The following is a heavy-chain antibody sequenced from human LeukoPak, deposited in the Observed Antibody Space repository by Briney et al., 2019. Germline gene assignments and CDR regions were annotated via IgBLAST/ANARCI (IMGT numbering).Heavy chain of an antibody. D-gene: IGHD3-22*01. CDR1: GYTFTSYG. Sequence: ASVKVSFKASGYTFTSYGISWVRQAPGQGREWMGWISAYNGNTNYAQKLQGRVTMTTDTSTSTAYMELRSLRSDDTAVYYCARVNSDMIRMGFLHRGAFDIWGQGTMVTVSS. CDR3: ARVNSDMIRMGFLHRGAFDI. CDR2: ISAYNGNT. V-gene: IGHV1-18*01. J-gene: IGHJ3*02.